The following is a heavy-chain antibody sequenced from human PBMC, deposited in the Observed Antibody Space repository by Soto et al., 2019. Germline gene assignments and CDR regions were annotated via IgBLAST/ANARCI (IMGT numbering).Heavy chain of an antibody. CDR3: ARGPVEDYYDSSGYYSSWFDP. J-gene: IGHJ5*02. Sequence: SETLSLTCTVSGGSISSGGYYWSWIRQHPGKGLEWIGYIYYSGSTYYNPSLKSRVTISVDTSKNQFSLKLSSVTAADTAVYYCARGPVEDYYDSSGYYSSWFDPWGQGTLVTVSS. CDR1: GGSISSGGYY. CDR2: IYYSGST. V-gene: IGHV4-31*03. D-gene: IGHD3-22*01.